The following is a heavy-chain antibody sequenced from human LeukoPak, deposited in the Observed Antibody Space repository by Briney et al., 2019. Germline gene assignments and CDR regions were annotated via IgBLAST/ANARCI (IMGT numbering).Heavy chain of an antibody. CDR2: INHSGST. D-gene: IGHD4-17*01. J-gene: IGHJ4*02. CDR1: GGSFSGYY. V-gene: IGHV4-34*01. CDR3: ARGRGRMVTTLNYFDY. Sequence: SETLSLTCAVYGGSFSGYYWSWIRQPPGKGLEWIGEINHSGSTNYSPSLKSRVTISVDTSKNQFSLKLSSVTAADTAVYYCARGRGRMVTTLNYFDYWGQGTLVTVSS.